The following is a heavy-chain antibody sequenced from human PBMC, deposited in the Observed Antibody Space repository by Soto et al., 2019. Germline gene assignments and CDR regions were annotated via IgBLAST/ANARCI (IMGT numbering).Heavy chain of an antibody. V-gene: IGHV3-74*01. CDR2: INSDETIT. CDR1: GFTFSNYW. J-gene: IGHJ4*02. Sequence: VQLVASGGGLVQPGGSLRLSCAASGFTFSNYWMHWVRQSPGKGLVWVSRINSDETITSYADSVKGRFTISRDNAKNTLYLQMSSLRVEDTALYYCVCFECGRTAVVTVMEANGYWGQGTLVTVSS. CDR3: VCFECGRTAVVTVMEANGY. D-gene: IGHD2-21*02.